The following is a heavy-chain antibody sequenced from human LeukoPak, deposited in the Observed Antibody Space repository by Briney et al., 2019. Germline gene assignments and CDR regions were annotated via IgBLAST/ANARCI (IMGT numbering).Heavy chain of an antibody. J-gene: IGHJ4*02. CDR2: IYYSGST. CDR1: GGSISSYY. CDR3: VRVPAYSSSWYGY. V-gene: IGHV4-59*08. Sequence: SETLSLTCTVSGGSISSYYWSWIRQPPGKGLEWIGYIYYSGSTNYNPSLKSRVTISVDTSKNQFSLKLSSVTAADTAVYYCVRVPAYSSSWYGYWGQGTLVTVSS. D-gene: IGHD6-13*01.